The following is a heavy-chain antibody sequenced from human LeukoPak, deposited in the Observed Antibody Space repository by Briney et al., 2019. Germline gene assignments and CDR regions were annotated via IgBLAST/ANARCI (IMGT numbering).Heavy chain of an antibody. CDR3: ARGWKVVPAARVYNWFDP. CDR1: GYTFTSYN. V-gene: IGHV1-46*01. J-gene: IGHJ5*02. D-gene: IGHD2-2*01. Sequence: GSAKVSCKASGYTFTSYNMHWVQQTPGQGLERMGIINPSGGSTSYAQKFQGRVTMTRDTSTSTVYMELSSRRSEDTAVYDCARGWKVVPAARVYNWFDPWGQGTLVTVSS. CDR2: INPSGGST.